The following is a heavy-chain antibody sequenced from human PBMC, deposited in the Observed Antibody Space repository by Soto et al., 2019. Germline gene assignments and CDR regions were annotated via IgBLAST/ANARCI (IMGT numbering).Heavy chain of an antibody. CDR3: ARAGSSTSCYTREYCYYYMDV. Sequence: QVQLQESGPGLVKPSQTLSLTCTVSGGSISSGGYYWSWIRQHPGKGLEWIGYIYYSGSTYYNPSLKSRVTISVDTSKNQFSLKLSSVNAADTAVYYCARAGSSTSCYTREYCYYYMDVWGKGTTVTVSS. CDR1: GGSISSGGYY. CDR2: IYYSGST. D-gene: IGHD2-2*02. V-gene: IGHV4-31*03. J-gene: IGHJ6*03.